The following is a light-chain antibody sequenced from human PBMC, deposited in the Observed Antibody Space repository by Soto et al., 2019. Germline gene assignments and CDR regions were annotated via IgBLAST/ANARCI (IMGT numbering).Light chain of an antibody. V-gene: IGKV1-5*03. CDR1: QTIGNW. J-gene: IGKJ4*02. Sequence: DIQMTQSPSTLSASVGDRVTITCRASQTIGNWLAWYQQKPGKTPKLLIYKASNLESGVPSRFSGSGSGTEFTLTISSLQPDDFATYYCQPCNNYWGTFGRGTKVEIK. CDR3: QPCNNYWGT. CDR2: KAS.